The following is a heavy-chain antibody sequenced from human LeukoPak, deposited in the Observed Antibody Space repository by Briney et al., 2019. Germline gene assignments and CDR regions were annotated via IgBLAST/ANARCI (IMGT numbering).Heavy chain of an antibody. CDR2: IYHSGST. D-gene: IGHD6-19*01. V-gene: IGHV4-4*02. Sequence: SETLSLTCAVSGGSISSSNWWSWVRPPPGKGLEWIGEIYHSGSTNYNPSLKSRVTISVDKSKNQFSLKLSSVTAADTAVYYCASSSGYSSGWSDYWGQGTLVTVSS. J-gene: IGHJ4*02. CDR1: GGSISSSNW. CDR3: ASSSGYSSGWSDY.